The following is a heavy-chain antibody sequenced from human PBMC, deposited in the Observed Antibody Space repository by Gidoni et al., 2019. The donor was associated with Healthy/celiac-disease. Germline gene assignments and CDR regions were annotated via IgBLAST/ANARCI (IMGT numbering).Heavy chain of an antibody. J-gene: IGHJ4*02. Sequence: EVQLLESGGGLVQPGGSLGLSCAASGFTFASYAMSWVRQAPGKGLEWVSAISGSGGSTYYADSVKGRFTISRDNSKNTLYLQMNSLRAEDTAVYYCAKDRRGSGSYYLYFDYWGQGTLVTVSS. V-gene: IGHV3-23*01. CDR1: GFTFASYA. CDR3: AKDRRGSGSYYLYFDY. D-gene: IGHD1-26*01. CDR2: ISGSGGST.